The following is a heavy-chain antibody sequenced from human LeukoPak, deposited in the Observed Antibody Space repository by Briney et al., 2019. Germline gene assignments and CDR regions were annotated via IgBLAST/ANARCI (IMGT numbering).Heavy chain of an antibody. V-gene: IGHV3-48*04. Sequence: GGSLRLSCAASGFTFSSYSMNWVRQAPGKGLEWVSHISSTSAGIYYADSVEGRFTVSRDNAKNSLYLQMNSLRAEDTAVYYCAREPYYYGSVRGYFDYWGQGTLVTVSS. D-gene: IGHD3-10*01. J-gene: IGHJ4*02. CDR3: AREPYYYGSVRGYFDY. CDR2: ISSTSAGI. CDR1: GFTFSSYS.